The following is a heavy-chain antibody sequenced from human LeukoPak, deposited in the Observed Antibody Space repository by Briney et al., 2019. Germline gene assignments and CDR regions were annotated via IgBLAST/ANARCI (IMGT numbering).Heavy chain of an antibody. D-gene: IGHD6-13*01. V-gene: IGHV3-11*03. J-gene: IGHJ4*02. CDR1: GFTFSDYY. CDR2: ISDSTSYT. Sequence: GGSLRLSCAASGFTFSDYYMTWIRQAPGKGLEWVSYISDSTSYTKYADSVKGRFTISRDNAQNALFLQMNRLRVEDTAVYYCAAGTAADYWGQGTLVTVSS. CDR3: AAGTAADY.